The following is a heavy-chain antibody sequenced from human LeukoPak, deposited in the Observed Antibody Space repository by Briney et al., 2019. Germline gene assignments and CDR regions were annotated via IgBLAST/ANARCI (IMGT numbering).Heavy chain of an antibody. CDR1: GFTFSSYA. D-gene: IGHD4-17*01. CDR3: AKGEIDYGEGEDY. V-gene: IGHV3-23*01. CDR2: ISGSGGST. J-gene: IGHJ4*02. Sequence: GGSLRLSCAASGFTFSSYAMSWVRQAPGKGLEWVSAISGSGGSTYYADSVKGRFTISRDNSKDTLYLQMNSLRAEDTAVYYCAKGEIDYGEGEDYWGQGTLVTVSS.